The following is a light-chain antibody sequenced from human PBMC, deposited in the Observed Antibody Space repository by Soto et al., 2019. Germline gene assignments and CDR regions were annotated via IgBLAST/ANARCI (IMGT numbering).Light chain of an antibody. J-gene: IGKJ3*01. CDR1: QSVSRN. CDR3: QQYGSSPT. V-gene: IGKV3-15*01. Sequence: EVVLTQSPATLSVSPGDRATLSCRASQSVSRNLAWYQQKPGQAPRLLIYGASTRATGVPARFSGSGSATEFTLSISSLQSEDFAVYYCQQYGSSPTFGPGTKVDIK. CDR2: GAS.